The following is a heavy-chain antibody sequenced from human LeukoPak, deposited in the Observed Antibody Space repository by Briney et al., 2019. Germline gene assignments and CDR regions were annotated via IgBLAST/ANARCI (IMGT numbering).Heavy chain of an antibody. Sequence: PGGSLRLSCAASGFIYSHYGMHWVRQAPGKGLEWVAVIWSDGSNRFYAGSVKGRLTISRDNSQNTLFLQMNSLRAEDTAVYYCARHATYYSASGTYYSPYFFDYWGQGTLVTVSS. CDR2: IWSDGSNR. CDR1: GFIYSHYG. CDR3: ARHATYYSASGTYYSPYFFDY. V-gene: IGHV3-33*01. D-gene: IGHD3-10*01. J-gene: IGHJ4*02.